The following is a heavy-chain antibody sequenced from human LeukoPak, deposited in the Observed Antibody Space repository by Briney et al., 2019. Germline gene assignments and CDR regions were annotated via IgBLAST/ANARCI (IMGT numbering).Heavy chain of an antibody. V-gene: IGHV3-33*01. CDR3: ARAPGYYYYGMDV. CDR2: IWYDGSNK. Sequence: PGGSLRLSCAASGFTFSSYGMHWVRQAPGKGLEWVAVIWYDGSNKYYADSVKGRFTISRDNSKNTLYLQMNSLRAEDTAVYYCARAPGYYYYGMDVWGQGTTVTVSS. J-gene: IGHJ6*02. CDR1: GFTFSSYG.